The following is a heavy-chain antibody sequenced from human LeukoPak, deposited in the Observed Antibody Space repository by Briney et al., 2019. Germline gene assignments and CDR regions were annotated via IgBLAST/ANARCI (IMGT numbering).Heavy chain of an antibody. J-gene: IGHJ5*02. V-gene: IGHV4-59*01. CDR2: IYYSGST. Sequence: ETSETLSLTCTVSGGSISSYYWSWIRQPPGKGLEWIGYIYYSGSTNYNPSLKSRVTISVDTSKNQFSLKLSSVTAADTAVYYCARDMATRFDPWGQGTLVTVSS. CDR1: GGSISSYY. D-gene: IGHD3-10*01. CDR3: ARDMATRFDP.